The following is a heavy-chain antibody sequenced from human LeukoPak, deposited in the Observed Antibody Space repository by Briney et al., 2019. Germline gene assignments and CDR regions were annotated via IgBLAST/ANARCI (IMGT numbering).Heavy chain of an antibody. D-gene: IGHD2-21*01. V-gene: IGHV4-39*01. J-gene: IGHJ4*02. CDR3: ARPPRTYCGGDCYSYYFDY. CDR1: GGSISSSSYY. Sequence: SETLSLTCTVSGGSISSSSYYWGWIRQPPGKGLEWIGSIYYSGSTYYNPSLKSRVTISVDTSKNQFSLKLSSVTAADTAVYYCARPPRTYCGGDCYSYYFDYWGQGTLVTVSS. CDR2: IYYSGST.